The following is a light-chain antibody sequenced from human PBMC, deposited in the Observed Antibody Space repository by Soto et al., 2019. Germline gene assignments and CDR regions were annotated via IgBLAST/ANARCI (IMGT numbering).Light chain of an antibody. Sequence: DIQLTQSPSFLSASVKDRVTITCRASQGISNYLAWYQQKPGKAPKLLIYGASTLQSGVPSRISGSGSGTEFTLTISSLQPEDFATYDCQQLNTYPLTFGGGTKVEIK. CDR2: GAS. CDR1: QGISNY. J-gene: IGKJ4*01. CDR3: QQLNTYPLT. V-gene: IGKV1-9*01.